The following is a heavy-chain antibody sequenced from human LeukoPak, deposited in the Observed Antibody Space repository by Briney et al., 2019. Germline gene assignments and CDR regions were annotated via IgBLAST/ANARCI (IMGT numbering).Heavy chain of an antibody. CDR1: GYTFTSYD. J-gene: IGHJ5*02. V-gene: IGHV1-8*01. CDR3: ARGRLTYYDFWSGPLGWFDP. Sequence: ASVKVSCKASGYTFTSYDINWVRQATGQGLEWMGWMNPNSGNTGYAQKFQGRVTMTRYTSISTAYMELSSLRSEDTAVYYCARGRLTYYDFWSGPLGWFDPWGQGTLVTVSS. CDR2: MNPNSGNT. D-gene: IGHD3-3*01.